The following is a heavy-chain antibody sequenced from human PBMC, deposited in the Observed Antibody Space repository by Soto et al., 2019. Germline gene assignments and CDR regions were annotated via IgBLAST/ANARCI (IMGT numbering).Heavy chain of an antibody. CDR2: IVVRSGNT. J-gene: IGHJ4*02. CDR3: WARRAYSLGY. CDR1: GFTFTSSS. V-gene: IGHV1-58*01. D-gene: IGHD1-26*01. Sequence: SVKVSSKAAGFTFTSSSVQGVRHARGQRLEWIGWIVVRSGNTNYAQKSQERDSITRDMATSTAYMELSSLRSEDAAAYYCWARRAYSLGYWGQGTMVT.